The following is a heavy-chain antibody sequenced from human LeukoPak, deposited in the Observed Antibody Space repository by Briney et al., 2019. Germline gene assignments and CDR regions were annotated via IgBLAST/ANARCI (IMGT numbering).Heavy chain of an antibody. CDR3: ARGGYDAFDI. D-gene: IGHD3-16*01. CDR1: GFTASSNY. Sequence: PGGSLRLSCAASGFTASSNYMSWVRQAPGEGLWRVSVIYNGGSTYYADSVKGRFTISRENPKNTLYLQMNSRRAEDTAVNYCARGGYDAFDIWGQGAMVTVSS. V-gene: IGHV3-53*01. CDR2: IYNGGST. J-gene: IGHJ3*02.